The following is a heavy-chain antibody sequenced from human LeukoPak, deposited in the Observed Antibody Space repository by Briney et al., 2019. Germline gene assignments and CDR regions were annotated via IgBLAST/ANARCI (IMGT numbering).Heavy chain of an antibody. CDR2: ISWNSGSI. D-gene: IGHD3-10*01. Sequence: GRSLRLSCAASGFTFDDYAMHWVRQAPGKGLEWVSGISWNSGSIGYADSVKGRFTIPRDNAKNSLYLQMNSLRAEDTALYYCAKGGVSWGQGTLVTVSS. V-gene: IGHV3-9*01. J-gene: IGHJ5*02. CDR1: GFTFDDYA. CDR3: AKGGVS.